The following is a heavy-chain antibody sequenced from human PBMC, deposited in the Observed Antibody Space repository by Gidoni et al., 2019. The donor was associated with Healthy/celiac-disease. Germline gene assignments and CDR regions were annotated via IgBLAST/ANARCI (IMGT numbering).Heavy chain of an antibody. V-gene: IGHV2-5*02. J-gene: IGHJ4*02. CDR3: AHSEGSSGGYPRGGSHDY. CDR2: IYWDGDK. CDR1: GFSLSTSGVG. D-gene: IGHD1-26*01. Sequence: QITLKESGPTLVKPTQTLTLTCTFSGFSLSTSGVGVGWIRQPPGKALEWLAIIYWDGDKRYSPSLKSRLTITRDTSRNQVVLTMTNMDPVDTGTYFCAHSEGSSGGYPRGGSHDYWGQGTLVTVSS.